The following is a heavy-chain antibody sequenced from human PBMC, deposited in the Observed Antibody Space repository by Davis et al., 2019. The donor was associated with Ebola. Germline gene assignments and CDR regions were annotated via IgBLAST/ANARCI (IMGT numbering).Heavy chain of an antibody. CDR1: GFTFSSYG. CDR3: AREWRRRADFWSGRTDYYYYGMDV. V-gene: IGHV3-48*02. CDR2: ISSSSSTI. J-gene: IGHJ6*04. D-gene: IGHD3-3*01. Sequence: GESLKISCAASGFTFSSYGMNWVRQAPGKGLEWVSYISSSSSTIYYADSVKGRFTISRDNAKNSLYLQMNSLRDEDTAVYYCAREWRRRADFWSGRTDYYYYGMDVWGKGTTVTVSS.